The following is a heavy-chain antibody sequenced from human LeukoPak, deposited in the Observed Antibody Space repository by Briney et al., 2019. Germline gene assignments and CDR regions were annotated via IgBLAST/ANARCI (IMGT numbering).Heavy chain of an antibody. CDR3: ARGRDGYNPFY. J-gene: IGHJ4*02. V-gene: IGHV3-53*04. CDR1: GFTFSSYA. Sequence: RTGGSLRLSCAASGFTFSSYAMSWVRQAPGKGLEWVSVIYSGGSTYYADSVKGRFTISRHNSKNTLYLQMNSLRAEDTAVYYCARGRDGYNPFYWGQGTLVTVSS. CDR2: IYSGGST. D-gene: IGHD5-24*01.